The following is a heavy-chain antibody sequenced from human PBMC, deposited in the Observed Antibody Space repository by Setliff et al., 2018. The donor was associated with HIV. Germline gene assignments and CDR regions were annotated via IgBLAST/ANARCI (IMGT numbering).Heavy chain of an antibody. CDR2: ISSTGYTI. CDR3: ARSQGIGNYHMDV. J-gene: IGHJ6*03. Sequence: GGSLRLSCAASGFTFSSYSMNWVRQAPGKGPEWVSCISSTGYTIYYSDSVKGRFTISRDDAENSLFLQLDSLRDEDTAVYYCARSQGIGNYHMDVWGTGTTVTVSS. V-gene: IGHV3-48*02. D-gene: IGHD2-15*01. CDR1: GFTFSSYS.